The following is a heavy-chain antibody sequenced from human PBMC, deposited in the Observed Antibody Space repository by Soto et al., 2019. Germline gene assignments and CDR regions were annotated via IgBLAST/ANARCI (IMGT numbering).Heavy chain of an antibody. D-gene: IGHD6-13*01. J-gene: IGHJ4*02. Sequence: QVQLVESGGGLVKPGGSLRLSCAASGFTFSDYYMSWIRQAPGKGLEWISYIGTSGNSIFYADSVKGRFTISRDNAKKSLYLQMNSLRAEDTAVYYCARPPTPAAAGLGYWGQGTLVTVSS. CDR1: GFTFSDYY. CDR2: IGTSGNSI. V-gene: IGHV3-11*01. CDR3: ARPPTPAAAGLGY.